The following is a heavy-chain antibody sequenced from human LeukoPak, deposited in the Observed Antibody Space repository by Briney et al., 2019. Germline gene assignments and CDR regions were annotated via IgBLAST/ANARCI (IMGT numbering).Heavy chain of an antibody. V-gene: IGHV3-30*04. Sequence: PGRSLRLSCAASGFTFSSYAMHWVRQAPGKGLEWVAVISYDGSNKYYADSVKGRFTISRDNSKNTLYLQMNSLRAEDTAVNYCARGARYSYGPYYFDYWGQGTLVTVSS. J-gene: IGHJ4*02. CDR3: ARGARYSYGPYYFDY. CDR1: GFTFSSYA. D-gene: IGHD5-18*01. CDR2: ISYDGSNK.